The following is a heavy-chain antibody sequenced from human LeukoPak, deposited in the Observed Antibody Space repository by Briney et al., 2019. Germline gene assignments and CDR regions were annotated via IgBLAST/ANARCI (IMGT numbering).Heavy chain of an antibody. Sequence: PSETLSLTCTVSGGSISSYYWGWIRQPPGKGLEWIGDIYYSGSTNYNPSLKSRVTISVDTSKNQFSLKLSSVTAADTAVYYCARRAPNPPTGYFDYWGQGTLVTVSS. V-gene: IGHV4-59*08. CDR1: GGSISSYY. J-gene: IGHJ4*02. CDR3: ARRAPNPPTGYFDY. CDR2: IYYSGST. D-gene: IGHD4-17*01.